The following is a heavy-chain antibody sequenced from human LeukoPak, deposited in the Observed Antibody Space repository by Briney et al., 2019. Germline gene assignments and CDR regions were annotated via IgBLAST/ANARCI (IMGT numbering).Heavy chain of an antibody. J-gene: IGHJ4*02. D-gene: IGHD6-19*01. Sequence: GGSLRLSCEASGFTFNNYWMHWVRQVPGEGLVWVSHINSDGSSTSYADSVKGRFTVSRDNAKNTLYLLMSNLRAEDTAVYYCARVTVSGWYTALDYWGRGTLVSVSS. CDR1: GFTFNNYW. CDR2: INSDGSST. CDR3: ARVTVSGWYTALDY. V-gene: IGHV3-74*01.